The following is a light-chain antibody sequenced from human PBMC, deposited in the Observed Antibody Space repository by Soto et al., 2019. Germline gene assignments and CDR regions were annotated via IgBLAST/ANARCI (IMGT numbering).Light chain of an antibody. Sequence: QSALTQPRSVSGSPGQSVTISCTGTNSDVGAYTFVSWYQQLPGKAPKLIISAVSYRPSGVPDRFSGSKSGNTASLTISGLKTEDEADYYCFSYTASDMWLFGGGTKLPVL. CDR1: NSDVGAYTF. CDR3: FSYTASDMWL. J-gene: IGLJ3*02. CDR2: AVS. V-gene: IGLV2-11*01.